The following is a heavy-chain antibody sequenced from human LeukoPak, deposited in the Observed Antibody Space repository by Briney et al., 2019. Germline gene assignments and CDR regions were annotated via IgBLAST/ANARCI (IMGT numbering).Heavy chain of an antibody. V-gene: IGHV4-4*02. D-gene: IGHD3-10*01. CDR3: ARHSHGSSDY. CDR2: IYHSGST. CDR1: GGSISSSNW. J-gene: IGHJ4*02. Sequence: PSETLSLTCAVSGGSISSSNWWSWVRQPPGKGLEWIGEIYHSGSTNYNPSLKSRVTISVDTSKNQFSLKLSSVTAADTAVYYCARHSHGSSDYWGQGTLVTVSS.